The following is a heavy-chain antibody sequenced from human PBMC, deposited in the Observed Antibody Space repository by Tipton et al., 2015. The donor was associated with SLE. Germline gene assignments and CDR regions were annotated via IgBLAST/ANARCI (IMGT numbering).Heavy chain of an antibody. CDR2: IYTSGST. CDR1: GGSISSGSYY. J-gene: IGHJ2*01. Sequence: ALRLSCTVSGGSISSGSYYWSWVRQPAGKGLEWIGRIYTSGSTNYNPSLKSRVTISVDTSKNQFSLKLSSVTAADTAVYYCARDRGGLVFDLWGRGTLVTVSS. V-gene: IGHV4-61*02. CDR3: ARDRGGLVFDL. D-gene: IGHD2-8*02.